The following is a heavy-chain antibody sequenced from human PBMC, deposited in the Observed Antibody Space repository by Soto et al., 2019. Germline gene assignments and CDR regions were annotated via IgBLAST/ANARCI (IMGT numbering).Heavy chain of an antibody. CDR1: GFTFSSYA. D-gene: IGHD1-7*01. V-gene: IGHV3-30-3*01. J-gene: IGHJ6*02. CDR2: ISYDGSNK. Sequence: GGSLRLSCAASGFTFSSYAMHWVRQAPGKGLEWVAVISYDGSNKYYADSVKGRFTTSRDNSKNTLYLQMNSLRAEDTAVYYCARVANWNYGGAYYYYGMDVWGQGTTVTVSS. CDR3: ARVANWNYGGAYYYYGMDV.